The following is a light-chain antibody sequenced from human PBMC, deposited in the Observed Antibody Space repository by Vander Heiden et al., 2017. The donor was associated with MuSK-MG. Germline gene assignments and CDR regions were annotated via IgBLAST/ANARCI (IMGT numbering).Light chain of an antibody. CDR2: DAS. Sequence: DIQMTQSPSTLSASVGDRVTITCRASQSISSWLAWYQQTPGKAPKLLIYDASTLHSGVPSRFSGSGSGTEFTLTISSLQPDDFAPYYCQQYNSYSPWTFGQGTKVEIK. V-gene: IGKV1-5*01. CDR3: QQYNSYSPWT. CDR1: QSISSW. J-gene: IGKJ1*01.